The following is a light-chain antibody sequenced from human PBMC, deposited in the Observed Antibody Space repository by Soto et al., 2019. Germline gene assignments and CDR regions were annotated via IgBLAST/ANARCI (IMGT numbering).Light chain of an antibody. J-gene: IGKJ5*01. CDR2: DAS. CDR1: QTVSSY. V-gene: IGKV3-11*01. CDR3: QQRATSIT. Sequence: IVLTQSPATLSLWPGETAVLSCRASQTVSSYLSWYQHKPGQAPRLLIYDASKRAPGIPARFSGSGSGTDFTLSISSLAPEDFAVYYCQQRATSITFGQGTRLEIE.